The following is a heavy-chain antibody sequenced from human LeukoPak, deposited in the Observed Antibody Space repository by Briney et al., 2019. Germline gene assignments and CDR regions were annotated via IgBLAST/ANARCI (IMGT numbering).Heavy chain of an antibody. CDR2: IHYSGST. J-gene: IGHJ4*02. CDR1: GGSISSSSYY. CDR3: ARRDIVATIST. V-gene: IGHV4-39*02. Sequence: SETLSLTCTVSGGSISSSSYYWGWIRQPPGKGLEWIGSIHYSGSTFYNPSLKSRLSISADSSKNHFSLRLTSVTAADTAVYYCARRDIVATISTWGQGTLVTVSS. D-gene: IGHD5-12*01.